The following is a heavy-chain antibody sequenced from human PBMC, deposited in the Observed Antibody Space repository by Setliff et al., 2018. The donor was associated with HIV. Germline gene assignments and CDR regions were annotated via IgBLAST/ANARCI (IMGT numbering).Heavy chain of an antibody. CDR3: ARDHDYGDLSRNWFYMDV. V-gene: IGHV7-4-1*02. J-gene: IGHJ6*03. Sequence: ASVTVSCKASGYTFSNYGMNWVRQAPGQGLEWMGWINTNTGNPTYAQDFTGRFVFSLDTSVSTAYLQISSLKAEDTAVYYCARDHDYGDLSRNWFYMDVWGKGTTVTVSS. CDR2: INTNTGNP. D-gene: IGHD4-17*01. CDR1: GYTFSNYG.